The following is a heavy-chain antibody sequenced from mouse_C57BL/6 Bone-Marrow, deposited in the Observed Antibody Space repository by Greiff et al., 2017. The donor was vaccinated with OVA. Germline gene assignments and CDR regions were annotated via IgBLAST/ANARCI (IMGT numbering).Heavy chain of an antibody. CDR2: INPNNGGT. V-gene: IGHV1-18*01. Sequence: VQLQQSGPELVKPGASVKIPCKASGYTFTDYNMDWVKQSHGKSLEWIGDINPNNGGTIYNQKFKGKATLTVDKSSSTAYMELRSLTSEDTAVYYCAREDYGSSLAWFAYWGQGILVTVSA. J-gene: IGHJ3*01. CDR1: GYTFTDYN. D-gene: IGHD1-1*01. CDR3: AREDYGSSLAWFAY.